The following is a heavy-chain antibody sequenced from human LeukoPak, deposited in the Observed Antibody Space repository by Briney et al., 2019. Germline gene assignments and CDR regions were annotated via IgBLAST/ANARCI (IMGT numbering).Heavy chain of an antibody. Sequence: SETLSLTCTVSGGSISSYYWSWIRQPAGKGLEWIGRIYTSGSTNYNPSLKSRVTMSVDTSKNQFSLKLSSVTAADTAVYYCASGYCDSSGYPNWFDPWGQGTLVTVSS. J-gene: IGHJ5*02. CDR2: IYTSGST. CDR3: ASGYCDSSGYPNWFDP. D-gene: IGHD3-22*01. V-gene: IGHV4-4*07. CDR1: GGSISSYY.